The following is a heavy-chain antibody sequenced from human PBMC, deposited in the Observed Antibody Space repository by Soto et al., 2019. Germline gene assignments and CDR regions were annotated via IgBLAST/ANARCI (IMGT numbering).Heavy chain of an antibody. CDR2: IYYSGTT. V-gene: IGHV4-39*07. Sequence: SETLSLTCSVSGGSISRSLSYWGWIRQPPGKGLEWIGSIYYSGTTYYKPSLESRVTISVDTSKNHFSLKLTSVTAADTALFYCARDSGAGTNRYYYYYMDVWGKGTTVTVSS. J-gene: IGHJ6*03. D-gene: IGHD6-19*01. CDR1: GGSISRSLSY. CDR3: ARDSGAGTNRYYYYYMDV.